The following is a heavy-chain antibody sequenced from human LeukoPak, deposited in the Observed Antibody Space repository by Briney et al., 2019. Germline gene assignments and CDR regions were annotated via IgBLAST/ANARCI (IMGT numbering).Heavy chain of an antibody. D-gene: IGHD5-18*01. Sequence: SETLSLTCPVSGGSISSYYWSWIRQPPGKGREWIGYIYFIVSTNYNPSLTSRVPRSIDTSKNLFSRNLTSLTAADTAGHYLGRGASGFSYGWGQGTLVTVSS. CDR2: IYFIVST. CDR1: GGSISSYY. V-gene: IGHV4-59*01. CDR3: GRGASGFSYG. J-gene: IGHJ4*02.